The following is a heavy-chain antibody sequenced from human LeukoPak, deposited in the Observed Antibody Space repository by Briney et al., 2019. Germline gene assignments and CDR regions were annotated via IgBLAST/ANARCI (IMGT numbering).Heavy chain of an antibody. D-gene: IGHD3-22*01. V-gene: IGHV1-69*13. CDR1: GGTFSSYA. CDR3: ARGGYYYDSSGYYSPVTYFDY. CDR2: IIPIFGTA. J-gene: IGHJ4*02. Sequence: ASVKVSCKASGGTFSSYAVSWVRQAPGQGLEWMGGIIPIFGTANYAQKFQGRVTITAGESTSTAYMELSSLRSEDTAVYYCARGGYYYDSSGYYSPVTYFDYWGQGTLVTVSS.